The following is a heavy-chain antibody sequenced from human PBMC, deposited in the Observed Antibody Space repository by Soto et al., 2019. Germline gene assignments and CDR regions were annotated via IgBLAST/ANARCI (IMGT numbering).Heavy chain of an antibody. CDR1: CFPFSSYG. J-gene: IGHJ1*01. V-gene: IGHV3-23*01. D-gene: IGHD3-22*01. CDR3: AKGPGIYYDSSGYYQH. Sequence: LSLACAASCFPFSSYGMSWVRQAPGKGLEWVSAISGSGGSTYYADSVKGRFTISRDNSKNTLYLQMNSLRAEDTAVYYCAKGPGIYYDSSGYYQHWGQGTLVTVSS. CDR2: ISGSGGST.